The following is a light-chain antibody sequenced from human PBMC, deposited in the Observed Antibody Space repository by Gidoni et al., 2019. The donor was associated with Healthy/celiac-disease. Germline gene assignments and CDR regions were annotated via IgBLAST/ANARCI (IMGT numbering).Light chain of an antibody. J-gene: IGKJ5*01. CDR3: QQYDNLPIT. V-gene: IGKV1-33*01. Sequence: DIQMTQSPYSLSASVGDRVTSTCQASQDISNYLNWYQQKPGKAPKLLVYHASNLETGVPARFSGSGSGTDFTFTISSLQPEDIATYYCQQYDNLPITFGQGTRLEIK. CDR2: HAS. CDR1: QDISNY.